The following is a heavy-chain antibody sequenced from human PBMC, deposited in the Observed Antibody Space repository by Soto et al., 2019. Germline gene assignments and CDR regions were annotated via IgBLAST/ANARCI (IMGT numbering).Heavy chain of an antibody. V-gene: IGHV1-18*01. CDR1: GYTFTNYA. D-gene: IGHD6-13*01. CDR2: ISAYNGNT. Sequence: QVQLVQSGAEVKKPGASVKVSCKASGYTFTNYAFSWVRQAPGQGLEWMGWISAYNGNTNYPQKLQGRVTMTTDTSTSTADMELRSLRSDDTAVYYCARDLAAAGPFDYWGQGTLVTVSS. J-gene: IGHJ4*02. CDR3: ARDLAAAGPFDY.